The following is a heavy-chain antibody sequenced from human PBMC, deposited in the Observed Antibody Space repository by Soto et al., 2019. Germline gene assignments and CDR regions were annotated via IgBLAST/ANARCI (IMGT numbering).Heavy chain of an antibody. CDR3: ARARIYDSSGYYYTAAFDI. V-gene: IGHV4-31*03. D-gene: IGHD3-22*01. CDR1: GGSISSGGYY. CDR2: IYYSGST. J-gene: IGHJ3*02. Sequence: SETLSLTCTVSGGSISSGGYYWSWIRQHPGKGLEWIGYIYYSGSTYYNPSLKSRVTISVDTSKNQFSLKLSSVTAADTAVYYCARARIYDSSGYYYTAAFDIWGQGTMVPVSS.